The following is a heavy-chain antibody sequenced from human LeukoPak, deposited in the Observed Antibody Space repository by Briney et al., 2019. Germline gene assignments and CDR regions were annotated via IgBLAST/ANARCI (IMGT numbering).Heavy chain of an antibody. CDR3: ARGTGRDGYNFDY. CDR2: IIPILGTA. Sequence: SVKVSCKASGGTFSSYAISWVRQAPGQGLEWMGRIIPILGTANYAQKFQGRVTITTDESTSTAYMELSSLRSEDTAVYYCARGTGRDGYNFDYWGQGTLVTVSS. CDR1: GGTFSSYA. J-gene: IGHJ4*02. D-gene: IGHD5-24*01. V-gene: IGHV1-69*11.